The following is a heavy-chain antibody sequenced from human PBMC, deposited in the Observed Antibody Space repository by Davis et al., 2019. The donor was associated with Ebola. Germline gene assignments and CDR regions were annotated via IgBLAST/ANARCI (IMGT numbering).Heavy chain of an antibody. CDR2: VSHSEREK. CDR3: AKSSKDYNILTGLFDP. V-gene: IGHV3-30*18. CDR1: GFTFSNYA. Sequence: GESLKISCAASGFTFSNYAMHWVRQAPGKGLEWVAVVSHSEREKFYADFVKGRFTISRDNSRNTLYLQMNSLRAEDTAVYYCAKSSKDYNILTGLFDPWGQGTLVTVSS. D-gene: IGHD3-9*01. J-gene: IGHJ5*02.